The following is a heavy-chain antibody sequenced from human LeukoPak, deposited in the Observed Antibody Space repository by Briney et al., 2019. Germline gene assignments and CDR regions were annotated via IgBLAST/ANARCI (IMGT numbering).Heavy chain of an antibody. CDR1: GGSISSYY. D-gene: IGHD6-6*01. V-gene: IGHV4-4*07. J-gene: IGHJ6*03. CDR2: IYTSGST. Sequence: SETLSLTCTVSGGSISSYYWSCIRQPAGKGLEWIGRIYTSGSTNYNPSLKSRVTMSVDTSKNQFSLKLSSVTAADTAVYYCARDNWGSSSIYYYYYMDVWGKGTTVTVSS. CDR3: ARDNWGSSSIYYYYYMDV.